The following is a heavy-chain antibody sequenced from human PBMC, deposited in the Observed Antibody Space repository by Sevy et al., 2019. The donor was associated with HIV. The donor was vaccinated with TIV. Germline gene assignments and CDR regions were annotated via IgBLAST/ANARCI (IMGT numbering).Heavy chain of an antibody. CDR3: AREGCTKPHDY. Sequence: GGSLRLSCAASGFTFSKYSMSWIRQTPGKGLEWVSTFSFGCGKINYADSVKGRFTISRDDSRNTFYLQMNSPRAEDTAIYYCAREGCTKPHDYWGQGTVVTVSS. D-gene: IGHD2-8*01. J-gene: IGHJ4*02. CDR1: GFTFSKYS. V-gene: IGHV3-23*01. CDR2: FSFGCGKI.